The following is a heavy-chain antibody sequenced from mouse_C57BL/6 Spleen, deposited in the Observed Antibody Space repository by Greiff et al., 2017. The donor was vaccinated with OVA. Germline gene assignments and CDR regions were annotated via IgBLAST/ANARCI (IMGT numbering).Heavy chain of an antibody. V-gene: IGHV1-42*01. D-gene: IGHD2-4*01. CDR2: INPSTGGT. CDR3: ARSDYDETY. Sequence: EVKLQESGPELVKPGASVKISCKASGYSFTGYYMNWVKQSPEKSLEWIGEINPSTGGTTYNQKFKAKATLTVDKSSSTAYMQLKSLTSEDSAVYYCARSDYDETYWGQGTLVTVSA. J-gene: IGHJ3*01. CDR1: GYSFTGYY.